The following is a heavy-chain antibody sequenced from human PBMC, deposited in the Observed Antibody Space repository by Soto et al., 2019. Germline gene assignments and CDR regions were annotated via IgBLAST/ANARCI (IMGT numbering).Heavy chain of an antibody. CDR2: INHSGST. CDR1: GWFSRGQY. D-gene: IGHD4-17*01. J-gene: IGHJ4*02. V-gene: IGHV4-34*01. CDR3: ARGRRTTVTIDY. Sequence: PSETLSLIYAVYGWFSRGQYWPWFRQPPGKGLEWIGEINHSGSTNYNPSLKSRVTISVDTSKNQFSLKLSSVTAADTAVYYCARGRRTTVTIDYWGQGTLVTVS.